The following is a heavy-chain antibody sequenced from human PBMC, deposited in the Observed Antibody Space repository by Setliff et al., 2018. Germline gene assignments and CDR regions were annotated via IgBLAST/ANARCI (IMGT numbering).Heavy chain of an antibody. CDR1: GFTFSSYA. CDR2: ISGSGSSI. Sequence: GGSLRLSCAASGFTFSSYAMSWVRQAPGRGLEWVSYISGSGSSIFYADSVKGRFTISRDNAKNSLYLQMNSLRAEDTAVYYCARVYDFWSGYYVDYWGQGTLVTVSS. CDR3: ARVYDFWSGYYVDY. J-gene: IGHJ4*02. V-gene: IGHV3-48*04. D-gene: IGHD3-3*01.